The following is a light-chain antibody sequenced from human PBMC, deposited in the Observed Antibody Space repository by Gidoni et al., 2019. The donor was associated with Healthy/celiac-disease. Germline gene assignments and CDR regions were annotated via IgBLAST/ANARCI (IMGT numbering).Light chain of an antibody. CDR3: QQYNSYPLT. V-gene: IGKV1-5*03. J-gene: IGKJ4*01. CDR1: QSISSW. Sequence: DIQITQSPSTLSASVGDRVTITCRPSQSISSWLAWYQQKPRKAPKLLIYKASSLESGVPSRFIGSGSGTEFTLTISSLQPDDFATYYCQQYNSYPLTFGGGTKVEIK. CDR2: KAS.